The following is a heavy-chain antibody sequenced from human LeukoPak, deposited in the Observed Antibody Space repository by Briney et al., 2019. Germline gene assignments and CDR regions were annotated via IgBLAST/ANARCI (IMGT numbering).Heavy chain of an antibody. CDR3: STGGYFFDY. Sequence: AGGSLRLSCTASGFTFSNAWMNWVRQAPGKGLEWVGRIKSKVNGETTDYAAPVKGRFSISRDDPKNTVYLQMNAMKTEDAAVYYCSTGGYFFDYWGQGTLVTVSS. J-gene: IGHJ4*02. CDR1: GFTFSNAW. V-gene: IGHV3-15*07. CDR2: IKSKVNGETT.